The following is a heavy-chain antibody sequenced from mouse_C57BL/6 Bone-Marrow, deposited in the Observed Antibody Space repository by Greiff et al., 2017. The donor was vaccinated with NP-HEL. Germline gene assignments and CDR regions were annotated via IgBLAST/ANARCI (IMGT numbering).Heavy chain of an antibody. V-gene: IGHV1-50*01. J-gene: IGHJ1*03. Sequence: VQLQQPGAELVKPGASVKLSCKASGYTFTSYWMQWVKQRPGQGLEWIGEIDPSDSYTNYNQKFKGKATLTVDTSSSTAYMQLSCLTSEDSAVYYCATFYYGSSYWYFDVWGTGTTVTVSS. D-gene: IGHD1-1*01. CDR1: GYTFTSYW. CDR2: IDPSDSYT. CDR3: ATFYYGSSYWYFDV.